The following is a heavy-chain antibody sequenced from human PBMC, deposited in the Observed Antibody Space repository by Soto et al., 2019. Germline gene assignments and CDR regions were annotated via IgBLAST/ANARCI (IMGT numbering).Heavy chain of an antibody. Sequence: GEALKISCKGSGYSFTSYWISWVRQMPGKGREWMGRIDPSDYYTNYSPSFQGHVTISADKSISTAYLQWSSLKASDTAMYYCARHRDYYYGMDVWGQGTTVTVSS. V-gene: IGHV5-10-1*01. J-gene: IGHJ6*02. CDR1: GYSFTSYW. CDR2: IDPSDYYT. CDR3: ARHRDYYYGMDV.